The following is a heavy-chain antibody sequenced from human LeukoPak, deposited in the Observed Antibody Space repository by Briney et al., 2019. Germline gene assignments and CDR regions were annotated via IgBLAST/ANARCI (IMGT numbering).Heavy chain of an antibody. CDR1: GYTFTXXX. CDR3: ARGPIAVVDY. CDR2: INPNSGGT. J-gene: IGHJ4*02. D-gene: IGHD6-19*01. V-gene: IGHV1-2*02. Sequence: ASVKVXXQASGYTFTXXXXXXVRQAPGQGXEWMGWINPNSGGTXXXQKXQGXXTMXRDTSPRTAHMELRRLRSDDTAVYYCARGPIAVVDYWGQGTLVTVSS.